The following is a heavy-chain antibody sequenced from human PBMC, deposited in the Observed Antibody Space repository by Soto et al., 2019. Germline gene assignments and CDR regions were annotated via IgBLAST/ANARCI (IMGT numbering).Heavy chain of an antibody. CDR1: GFTFSSYA. CDR3: AKDLGLGGGSCYGD. J-gene: IGHJ4*02. V-gene: IGHV3-23*01. Sequence: VQLLESGGGLVQPGGSLRLSCAASGFTFSSYAMGWVRQAPGKGLEWVAAISGSGENTYHPDSVKGRFTISRDNSKNTLVLQMNSLRAEDTDVYYCAKDLGLGGGSCYGDWGQGTLVTVSS. D-gene: IGHD2-15*01. CDR2: ISGSGENT.